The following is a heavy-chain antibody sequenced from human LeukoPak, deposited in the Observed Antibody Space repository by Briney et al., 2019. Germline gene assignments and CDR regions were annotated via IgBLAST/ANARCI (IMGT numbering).Heavy chain of an antibody. V-gene: IGHV3-23*01. CDR2: ISGSGGST. J-gene: IGHJ4*02. CDR3: AKAPQLWTMERFDY. D-gene: IGHD5-18*01. CDR1: GFTFSSYA. Sequence: PGGSLRLSCAASGFTFSSYAMSWVRQAPGKELEWVSAISGSGGSTYYADSVKGRFTISRDNSKNTLYLQMNSLRAEDTAVYYCAKAPQLWTMERFDYWGQGTLVTVSS.